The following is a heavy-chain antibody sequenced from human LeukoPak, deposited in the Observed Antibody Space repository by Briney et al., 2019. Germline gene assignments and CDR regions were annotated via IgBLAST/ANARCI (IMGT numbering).Heavy chain of an antibody. CDR3: ARPAEYCSSTSCDSGDFDY. CDR2: INSDSRST. CDR1: GFTFSSYW. D-gene: IGHD2-2*01. V-gene: IGHV3-74*01. J-gene: IGHJ4*02. Sequence: PGGSLRLSCAASGFTFSSYWMQWVRQAPGKGLVWVSRINSDSRSTRYADSVRGRFTRSRDNANNTLYLQMNSLRAEDTAVYYCARPAEYCSSTSCDSGDFDYWGQGTLVTVSS.